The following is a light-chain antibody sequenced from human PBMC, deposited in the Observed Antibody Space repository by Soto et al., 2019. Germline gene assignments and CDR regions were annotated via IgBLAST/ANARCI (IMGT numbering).Light chain of an antibody. V-gene: IGKV1-5*03. Sequence: DIQMTQSPSTLSGSVGDRVTITCRASQTISSWLAWYQQKPGKAPKLLIYKASTLKSGVPSRFSGSGSGTEFALTVSSVQPDDFATYECQHYNSYSEAFGQGTKVELK. CDR3: QHYNSYSEA. J-gene: IGKJ1*01. CDR1: QTISSW. CDR2: KAS.